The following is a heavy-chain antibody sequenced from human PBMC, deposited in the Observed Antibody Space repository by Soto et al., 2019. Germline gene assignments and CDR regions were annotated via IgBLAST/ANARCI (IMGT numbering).Heavy chain of an antibody. Sequence: PSETLSLTCTVSGGSISSGGHYWSWIRQHPGKGLEWIGYIYYSGSTYYNPSLKSRVTISVDTSKNQFSLKLSSVTAADTAVYYCARQGFGVVIPDNWFDPWGQGTLVTVSS. D-gene: IGHD3-3*01. V-gene: IGHV4-31*03. CDR1: GGSISSGGHY. J-gene: IGHJ5*02. CDR3: ARQGFGVVIPDNWFDP. CDR2: IYYSGST.